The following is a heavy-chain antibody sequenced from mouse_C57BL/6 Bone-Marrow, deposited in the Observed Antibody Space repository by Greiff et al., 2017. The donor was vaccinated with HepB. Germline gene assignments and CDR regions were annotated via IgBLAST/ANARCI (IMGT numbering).Heavy chain of an antibody. V-gene: IGHV5-4*01. Sequence: EVQLVESGGGLVKPGGSLKLSCAASGFTFSSYAMSWVRQTPEKRLEWVATISDGGSYTYYPDNVKGRFTISRDNAKNNLYLQMSHLKSEDTAMYYCARPYYYGSSYLYAMDYWGQGTSVTVSS. D-gene: IGHD1-1*01. CDR2: ISDGGSYT. CDR3: ARPYYYGSSYLYAMDY. CDR1: GFTFSSYA. J-gene: IGHJ4*01.